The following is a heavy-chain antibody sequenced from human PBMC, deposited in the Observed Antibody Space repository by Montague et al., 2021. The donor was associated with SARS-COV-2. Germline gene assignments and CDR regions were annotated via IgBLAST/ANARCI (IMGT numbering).Heavy chain of an antibody. CDR1: GFTFGMYA. D-gene: IGHD3-10*01. CDR2: IYSGGSST. Sequence: SLRLSCAASGFTFGMYAMSWVRQAPGKGLEWVSVIYSGGSSTYXXXSXXGRFTISRDNSKNTLYLQMNSLRAEDTAVYYCAKDRDPSSAYGMDVWGQGTTVTVSS. J-gene: IGHJ6*02. V-gene: IGHV3-23*03. CDR3: AKDRDPSSAYGMDV.